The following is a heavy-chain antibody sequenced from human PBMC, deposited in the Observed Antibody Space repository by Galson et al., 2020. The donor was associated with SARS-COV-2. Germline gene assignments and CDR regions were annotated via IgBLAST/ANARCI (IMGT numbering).Heavy chain of an antibody. J-gene: IGHJ6*02. CDR2: IYSGGTT. Sequence: GGSLRLSCAASAFTVSSTYMTWVRQAPGKGLEWVSVIYSGGTTNYADAVKGRFTISRDNSKNTLFLQMNSLRAEDTAVYYCARGWVYPYAMDVWGQGTTVTVSS. CDR1: AFTVSSTY. CDR3: ARGWVYPYAMDV. V-gene: IGHV3-53*01. D-gene: IGHD2-8*01.